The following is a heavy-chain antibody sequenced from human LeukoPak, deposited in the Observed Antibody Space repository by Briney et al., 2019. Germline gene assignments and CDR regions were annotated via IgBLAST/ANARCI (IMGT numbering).Heavy chain of an antibody. CDR3: ARWRGA. Sequence: SETLSLTCAVYSGSFSGYYWSWIRQPPGKGLEWIGEINHSGSTNYNPSLKSRVTISVDTSKNQFSLKLSSVTAADTAVYYCARWRGAWGQGTLVTVSS. CDR2: INHSGST. V-gene: IGHV4-34*01. CDR1: SGSFSGYY. D-gene: IGHD1-26*01. J-gene: IGHJ4*02.